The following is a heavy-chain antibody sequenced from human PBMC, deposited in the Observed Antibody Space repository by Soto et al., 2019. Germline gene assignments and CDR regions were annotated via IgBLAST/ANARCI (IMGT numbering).Heavy chain of an antibody. V-gene: IGHV1-8*01. J-gene: IGHJ4*02. CDR2: MNPNSGNR. CDR3: ARERSGSSDY. CDR1: GYNSTSSV. Sequence: QVQLLQTWAEVKKLGASVKVSCKASGYNSTSSVINWVRQDTGQVLEWMGWMNPNSGNRGYAQKFQGRVTMTRNTSISTAYMELSSLRSEDTAVYYCARERSGSSDYWGQGTLVTVSS. D-gene: IGHD1-26*01.